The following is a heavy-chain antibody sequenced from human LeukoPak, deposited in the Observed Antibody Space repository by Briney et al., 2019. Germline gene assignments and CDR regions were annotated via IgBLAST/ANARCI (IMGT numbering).Heavy chain of an antibody. CDR2: ISGSGGST. J-gene: IGHJ4*02. V-gene: IGHV3-23*01. CDR3: AKYITMIVVVITGAFDY. CDR1: GFTFSSYA. Sequence: GSLRLSCAASGFTFSSYAMSWVRQAPGKGLEWVSAISGSGGSTYYADSVKGRFTISRDNSKNTLYLKMNSLRAEDTAVYYCAKYITMIVVVITGAFDYWGQGTLVTVSS. D-gene: IGHD3-22*01.